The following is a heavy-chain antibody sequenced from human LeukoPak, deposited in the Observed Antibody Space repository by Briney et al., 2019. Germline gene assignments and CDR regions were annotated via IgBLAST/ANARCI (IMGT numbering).Heavy chain of an antibody. CDR1: GFTFSDYY. D-gene: IGHD5-12*01. J-gene: IGHJ5*02. Sequence: GGSLRLSCAASGFTFSDYYMSWIRQAPGKGLEWVSYISSSGSTIYYADSVKGRFTISRDNAKNSLYLQMNSLRAEDTAVYYCARDREVATIRAHPNWFDPWGQGTLVTVSS. V-gene: IGHV3-11*01. CDR3: ARDREVATIRAHPNWFDP. CDR2: ISSSGSTI.